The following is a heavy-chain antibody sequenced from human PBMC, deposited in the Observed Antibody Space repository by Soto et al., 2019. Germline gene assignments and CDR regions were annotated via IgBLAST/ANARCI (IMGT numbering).Heavy chain of an antibody. J-gene: IGHJ4*02. CDR3: ERINDILTGFDS. D-gene: IGHD3-9*01. V-gene: IGHV2-26*01. Sequence: QVTLKESGPVLVKPTETLTLTCTVSGFSLSNARMGVSWIRQPPGKALAWLAHIFSNDAKPYSTSLKSRFTISKDTANSQGVPTMTNLDPVDTATYYCERINDILTGFDSWGQGTLVTVSS. CDR1: GFSLSNARMG. CDR2: IFSNDAK.